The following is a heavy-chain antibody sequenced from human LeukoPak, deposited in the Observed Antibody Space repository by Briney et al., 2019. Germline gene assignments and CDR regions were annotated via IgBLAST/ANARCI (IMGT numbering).Heavy chain of an antibody. J-gene: IGHJ4*02. CDR3: ASFRDYSNCN. V-gene: IGHV3-21*01. Sequence: GGSLKLSCAASGFTFSSYSMNWVRQAPGKGLEWVSFISSRSSYIYYADSVKGRFTISRDNANNSLYLHMNSLRAEDTAVYYCASFRDYSNCNWGQGTLVTVSS. D-gene: IGHD4-11*01. CDR1: GFTFSSYS. CDR2: ISSRSSYI.